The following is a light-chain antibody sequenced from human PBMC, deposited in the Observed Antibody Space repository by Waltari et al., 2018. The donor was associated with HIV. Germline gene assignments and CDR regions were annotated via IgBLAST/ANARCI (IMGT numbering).Light chain of an antibody. J-gene: IGLJ1*01. V-gene: IGLV2-11*01. CDR3: CSYGSTYNV. CDR1: MSDVGGSSS. CDR2: EDS. Sequence: QSALTQPQSVSGSPGQSVTISWTATMSDVGGSSSSSWYQQPPGKAPELLNCEDSKWGSGVRVRFSGSKSSNTASLSISELRADDESDYHCCSYGSTYNVFGTGTKVTIL.